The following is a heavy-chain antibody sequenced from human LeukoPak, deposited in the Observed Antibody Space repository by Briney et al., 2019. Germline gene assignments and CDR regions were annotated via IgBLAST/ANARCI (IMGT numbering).Heavy chain of an antibody. D-gene: IGHD3-16*01. Sequence: GGSLRLSCAASGFTFSSYEMNWVRQAPGKGLEWVSYISSSGSTIYYADSVKGRFTISRDNAKNSLYLQMNRLRAEDTAVYYCARDMITFGGPSDYYYGMDVWGQGTTVTVSS. CDR3: ARDMITFGGPSDYYYGMDV. J-gene: IGHJ6*02. CDR2: ISSSGSTI. CDR1: GFTFSSYE. V-gene: IGHV3-48*03.